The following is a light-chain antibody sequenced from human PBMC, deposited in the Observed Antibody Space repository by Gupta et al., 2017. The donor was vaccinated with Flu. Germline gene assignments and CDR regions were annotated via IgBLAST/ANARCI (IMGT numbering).Light chain of an antibody. Sequence: EIVLTQSPATLSLSPGERATLSCGASQSVSSYLAWYQQKPGQAPRLLIYDASNRATGIPARFSGSGSGTDFTLTISSLEPEDFAVYYCQQRRSWPITFGQGTRLEMK. CDR3: QQRRSWPIT. V-gene: IGKV3-11*01. CDR2: DAS. J-gene: IGKJ5*01. CDR1: QSVSSY.